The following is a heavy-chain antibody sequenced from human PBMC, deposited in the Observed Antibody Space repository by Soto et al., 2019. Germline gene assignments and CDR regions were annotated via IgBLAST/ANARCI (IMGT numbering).Heavy chain of an antibody. J-gene: IGHJ4*02. CDR2: IYYSGST. Sequence: LSLTCTVSGGSISSYYWSWIRQPPGKGLEWIGYIYYSGSTNYNPSLKSRVTISVDTSKNQFSLKLSSVTAADTAVYYCARLSIVGATFDYWGQGTLVTVSS. V-gene: IGHV4-59*08. D-gene: IGHD1-26*01. CDR3: ARLSIVGATFDY. CDR1: GGSISSYY.